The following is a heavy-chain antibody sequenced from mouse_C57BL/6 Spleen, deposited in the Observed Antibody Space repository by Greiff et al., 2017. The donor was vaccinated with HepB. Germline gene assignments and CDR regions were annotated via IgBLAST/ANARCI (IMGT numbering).Heavy chain of an antibody. Sequence: QVQLKQSGPELVKPGASVKISCKASGYAFSSSWMNWVKQRPGKGLEWIGRIYPGDGDTNYNGKFKGKATLTADKSSSTAYMQLSSLTSEDSAVYFCARSWSNWDWFAYWGQGTLVTVSA. V-gene: IGHV1-82*01. CDR3: ARSWSNWDWFAY. J-gene: IGHJ3*01. CDR1: GYAFSSSW. CDR2: IYPGDGDT. D-gene: IGHD4-1*01.